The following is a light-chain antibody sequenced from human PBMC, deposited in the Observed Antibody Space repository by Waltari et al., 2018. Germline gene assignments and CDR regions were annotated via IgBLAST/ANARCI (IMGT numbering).Light chain of an antibody. CDR1: SGSLSTTSY. Sequence: QTVVTQEPSLSVSPGGTVTLTCALSSGSLSTTSYATWYQQTPGQAPRTLVYKANARSSGVPDRFSGSILGNTAALTITGAQADYESDYYCALYMGSGIWVFGGGTRLTFL. CDR2: KAN. CDR3: ALYMGSGIWV. V-gene: IGLV8-61*01. J-gene: IGLJ3*02.